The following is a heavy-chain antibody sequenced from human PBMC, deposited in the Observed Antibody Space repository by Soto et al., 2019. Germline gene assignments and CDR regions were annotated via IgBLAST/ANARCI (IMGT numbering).Heavy chain of an antibody. CDR1: GGSISSGGYY. J-gene: IGHJ5*02. CDR2: IYYSGSS. D-gene: IGHD2-15*01. CDR3: ARGGYCSGGSSYSTGWFDP. V-gene: IGHV4-31*03. Sequence: QVQLQESGPGLVKPSQTLSLTCTVSGGSISSGGYYWSWIRQHPGKGLEWIGYIYYSGSSYYNPSHKGRVTISVDTSKNQFSLKLSSVTAAGTAVYYCARGGYCSGGSSYSTGWFDPWGQGTLVTVSS.